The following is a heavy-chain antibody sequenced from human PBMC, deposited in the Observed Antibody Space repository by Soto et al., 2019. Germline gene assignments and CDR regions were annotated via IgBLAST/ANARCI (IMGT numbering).Heavy chain of an antibody. V-gene: IGHV3-15*07. CDR3: TTGSVEGI. D-gene: IGHD2-2*01. J-gene: IGHJ6*02. CDR2: IKTSAGGGAT. CDR1: GFSFNEAW. Sequence: EVQLLESAGGLVKPGGSLRLSCVASGFSFNEAWMNWVRQAPGEGLEWVGRIKTSAGGGATDYAAPVQGRFTISRDDSKNALYLHKNSLRTEDTAIYYCTTGSVEGIWGQGTTVTVSS.